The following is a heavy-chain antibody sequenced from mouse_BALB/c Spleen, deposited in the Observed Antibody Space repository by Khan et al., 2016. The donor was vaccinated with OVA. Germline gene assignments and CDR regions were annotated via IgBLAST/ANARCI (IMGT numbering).Heavy chain of an antibody. CDR1: GYSITSDYA. J-gene: IGHJ3*01. V-gene: IGHV3-2*02. Sequence: EVQLQESGPGLVKPSQSLSLTCTVTGYSITSDYAWNWIRQFPGNKLEWMGYISYSGSTSYTPSLKSRISITRDTSTNQFFLQLNSETTEDTATCDCTSGRTYWGQGTLVTVSA. CDR3: TSGRTY. CDR2: ISYSGST.